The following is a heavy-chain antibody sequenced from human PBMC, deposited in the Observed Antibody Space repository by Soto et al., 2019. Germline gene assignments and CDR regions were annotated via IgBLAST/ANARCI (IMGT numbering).Heavy chain of an antibody. CDR1: GFTFSSYW. J-gene: IGHJ3*02. Sequence: GGSLRLSCAASGFTFSSYWMHWVRQAPGKGLEWVSVIYSGGSTYYADSVKGRFTISRDNSKNTLYLQMNSLRAEDTAVYYCARGFSSSWYNLYAPDSWGQGTRVTVAS. CDR2: IYSGGST. V-gene: IGHV3-66*01. CDR3: ARGFSSSWYNLYAPDS. D-gene: IGHD6-13*01.